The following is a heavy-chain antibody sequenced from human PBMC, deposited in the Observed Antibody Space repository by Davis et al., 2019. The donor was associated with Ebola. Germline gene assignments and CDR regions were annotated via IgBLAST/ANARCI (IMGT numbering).Heavy chain of an antibody. Sequence: SETLSLTCTVSGGSISSYYWSWIRQPPGKGLEWIGYIYYSGSTNYNPSLKSRVTISVDTSKNQFSLKLSSVTAADTAVYYCARDEAYYYDSSGYYRLNYFDYWGQGTLVTVSS. CDR1: GGSISSYY. D-gene: IGHD3-22*01. CDR2: IYYSGST. CDR3: ARDEAYYYDSSGYYRLNYFDY. V-gene: IGHV4-59*12. J-gene: IGHJ4*02.